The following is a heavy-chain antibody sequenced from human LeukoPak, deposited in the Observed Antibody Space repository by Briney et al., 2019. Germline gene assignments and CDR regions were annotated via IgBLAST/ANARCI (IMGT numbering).Heavy chain of an antibody. J-gene: IGHJ4*02. D-gene: IGHD4-17*01. CDR1: GGFISSYY. CDR3: ARSHDYGDKPFDY. CDR2: IYYSGST. V-gene: IGHV4-59*08. Sequence: PSETLSLTCTVSGGFISSYYWSWIRQPPGKGLEWIGYIYYSGSTNYNPSLKSRVTISVDTSKNQFSLKLSSVTAADTAVYYCARSHDYGDKPFDYWGQGTLVTVSS.